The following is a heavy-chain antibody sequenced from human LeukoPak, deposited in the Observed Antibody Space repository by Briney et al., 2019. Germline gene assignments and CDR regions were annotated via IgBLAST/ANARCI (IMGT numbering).Heavy chain of an antibody. Sequence: ASVKVSCKASGYTFTGYYMHWVRQAPGQGLEWMGWINPNSGGTNYAQKFQGRVTMTRDTSISTAYMELSRLRSGDTAVYYCARDNDYVWGSYRYKAGFDYWGQGTLVTVSS. J-gene: IGHJ4*02. V-gene: IGHV1-2*02. CDR3: ARDNDYVWGSYRYKAGFDY. CDR1: GYTFTGYY. D-gene: IGHD3-16*02. CDR2: INPNSGGT.